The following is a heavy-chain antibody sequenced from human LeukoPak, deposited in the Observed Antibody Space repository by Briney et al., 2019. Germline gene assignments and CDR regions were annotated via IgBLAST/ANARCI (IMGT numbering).Heavy chain of an antibody. J-gene: IGHJ4*02. D-gene: IGHD2-21*01. V-gene: IGHV3-30-3*01. CDR2: ISYDGSNK. CDR3: ARETAGGDFDY. Sequence: EGSLRLSCAASGFTFSSHAMHWVRQAPGKGLEWVAVISYDGSNKYYADSVKGRFTISRDNSKNTLYLQMNSLRAEDTAVYYCARETAGGDFDYWGQGTLVTVSS. CDR1: GFTFSSHA.